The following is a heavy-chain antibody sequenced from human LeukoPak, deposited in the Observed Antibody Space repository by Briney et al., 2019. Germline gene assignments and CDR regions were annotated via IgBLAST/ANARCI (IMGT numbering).Heavy chain of an antibody. V-gene: IGHV3-64*01. CDR2: ISSNGGST. J-gene: IGHJ4*02. Sequence: GGSLGLSCAASGFTFSSYAMHWVRQAPGKGLEYVSAISSNGGSTYYANSVKGRFTISRDNSKNTLYLQMGSLRAEDMAVYYCARGLVVVPAAMVYWGQGTLVTVSS. CDR3: ARGLVVVPAAMVY. D-gene: IGHD2-2*01. CDR1: GFTFSSYA.